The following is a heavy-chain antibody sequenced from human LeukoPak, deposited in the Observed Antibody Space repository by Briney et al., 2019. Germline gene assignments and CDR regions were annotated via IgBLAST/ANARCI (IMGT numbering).Heavy chain of an antibody. CDR3: ATVSNLFYDSSGFSDVDY. Sequence: ASVKVSCKASGYTFIGHYLHWVRQAPGQGLEWMGRINPNSGGTNYAQKFQGRVTMTRDTSISTAFMELSRLRSDDTAVYFCATVSNLFYDSSGFSDVDYWGQGTLVTVSS. D-gene: IGHD3-22*01. V-gene: IGHV1-2*06. CDR1: GYTFIGHY. CDR2: INPNSGGT. J-gene: IGHJ4*02.